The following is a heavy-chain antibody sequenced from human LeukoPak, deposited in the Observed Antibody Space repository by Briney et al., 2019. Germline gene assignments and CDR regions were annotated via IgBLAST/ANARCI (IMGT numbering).Heavy chain of an antibody. CDR2: LNQDGSEK. CDR1: GFTFSSYW. D-gene: IGHD1-1*01. V-gene: IGHV3-7*01. J-gene: IGHJ4*02. Sequence: GGSLRLSSAASGFTFSSYWMTWVRQAPGKGLEWVANLNQDGSEKYYVDSVKGRFTISRDNAKNSLYLQMNSLRAEDTAVYYCARDSGRGGSSFWGQGTLVTVSS. CDR3: ARDSGRGGSSF.